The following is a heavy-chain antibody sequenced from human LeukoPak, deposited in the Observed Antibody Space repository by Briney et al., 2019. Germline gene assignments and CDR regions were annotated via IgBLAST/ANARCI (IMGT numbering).Heavy chain of an antibody. CDR2: ISSSSSYI. J-gene: IGHJ5*02. V-gene: IGHV3-21*01. CDR1: GFTFSSYS. Sequence: GGSLRLPCAASGFTFSSYSMNWVRQAPGKGLEWVSSISSSSSYIYYADSVKGRFTISRDNAKNSLYLQMNSLRAEDTAVYYCARDGWGYYDILTGYYYWFDPWGQGTLVTVSS. CDR3: ARDGWGYYDILTGYYYWFDP. D-gene: IGHD3-9*01.